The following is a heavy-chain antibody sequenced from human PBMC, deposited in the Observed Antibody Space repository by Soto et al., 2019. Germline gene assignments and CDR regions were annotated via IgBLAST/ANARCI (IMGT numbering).Heavy chain of an antibody. V-gene: IGHV1-69*01. J-gene: IGHJ4*02. CDR3: ARGWGYDSQDCYYAY. CDR1: GGTFSRHA. CDR2: IIPIFGTA. D-gene: IGHD1-26*01. Sequence: QVQLVQSGAEVRKPGSSVKVSCKASGGTFSRHAISWVRQAPGQGLEWMGGIIPIFGTANHAQKFQGRVTMIADESTGTVYMELSSRRAEDTAMCYCARGWGYDSQDCYYAYWGQGTLVIVSS.